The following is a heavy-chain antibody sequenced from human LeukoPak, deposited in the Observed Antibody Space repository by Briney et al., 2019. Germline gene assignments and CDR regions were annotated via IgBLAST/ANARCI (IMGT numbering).Heavy chain of an antibody. J-gene: IGHJ4*02. Sequence: GESLKISCKGSGYSFTSYWIGWVRQMPGKGLEWMGIIYPGDSDTRYSPSFQGQVTISADKSISTAYLQWSSLKASDTAIYYCAAVFAPFSVYEGYFDSWGQGTLVTVSS. D-gene: IGHD5/OR15-5a*01. V-gene: IGHV5-51*01. CDR2: IYPGDSDT. CDR3: AAVFAPFSVYEGYFDS. CDR1: GYSFTSYW.